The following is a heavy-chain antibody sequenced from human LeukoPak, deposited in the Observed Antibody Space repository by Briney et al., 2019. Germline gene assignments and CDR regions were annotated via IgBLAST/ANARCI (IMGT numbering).Heavy chain of an antibody. CDR3: ARNLWFGESSDAFDM. CDR1: GGSFSGYY. J-gene: IGHJ3*02. V-gene: IGHV4-34*01. D-gene: IGHD3-10*01. Sequence: KPSETLSLTCAVYGGSFSGYYWTWIRQPPGKGLEWIGEINHSGSTNYNPSLKSRVTISVDTSKNQFSLKLSSVTAADTAVYYCARNLWFGESSDAFDMWGQGTMVTVSS. CDR2: INHSGST.